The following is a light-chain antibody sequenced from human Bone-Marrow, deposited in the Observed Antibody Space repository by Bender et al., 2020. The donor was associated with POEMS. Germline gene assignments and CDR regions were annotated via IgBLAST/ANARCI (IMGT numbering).Light chain of an antibody. Sequence: QSVLTQPPSASGTPGQRVTISCSGSTSNIGGNYVYWYQQLQGMAPKLLIYRNDQRPSGVPDRYSGSNSGTSASLAISGLRSEDEADYYCAAWEDSLNGWVFGGGTKLTVL. J-gene: IGLJ3*02. CDR3: AAWEDSLNGWV. CDR1: TSNIGGNY. V-gene: IGLV1-47*01. CDR2: RND.